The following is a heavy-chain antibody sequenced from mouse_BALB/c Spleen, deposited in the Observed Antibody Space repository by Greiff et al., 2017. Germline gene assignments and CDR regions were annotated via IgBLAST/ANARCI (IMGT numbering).Heavy chain of an antibody. V-gene: IGHV1-87*01. CDR2: IYPGDGDT. CDR3: AREDYDVRAMDY. J-gene: IGHJ4*01. D-gene: IGHD2-4*01. Sequence: VQLQQSGAELARPGASVKLSCKASGYTFTSYWMQWVKQRPGQGLEWIGAIYPGDGDTRYTQKFKGKATLTADKSSSTAYMQLSSLASEDSEVYYCAREDYDVRAMDYWGEGTSVTVSS. CDR1: GYTFTSYW.